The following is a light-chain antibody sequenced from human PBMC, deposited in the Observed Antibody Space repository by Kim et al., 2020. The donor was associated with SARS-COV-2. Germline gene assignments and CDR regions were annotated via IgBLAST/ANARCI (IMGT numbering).Light chain of an antibody. CDR2: EVT. J-gene: IGLJ2*01. V-gene: IGLV2-8*01. Sequence: QSALTQPPSASGSPGQSVTISCTGTSSDYVSWYQQHPGKAPKLMIYEVTKRPSGVPDRFSGSKSDNTASLTVSGLQAEDEADYYCCSFGVGNKIFGGGTQLTVL. CDR1: SSDY. CDR3: CSFGVGNKI.